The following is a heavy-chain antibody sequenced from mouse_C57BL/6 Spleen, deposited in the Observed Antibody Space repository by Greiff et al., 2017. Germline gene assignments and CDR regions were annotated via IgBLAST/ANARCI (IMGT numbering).Heavy chain of an antibody. Sequence: QVQLQQPGAELVKPGASVKLSCKASGYTFTSYWITWVKQRPGQGLEWIGDIYPGSGSTNYNEKFKSKAALTVDPSSSTAYMQLSSLTSEDSAVYYCARKDYDLEYASDYWYQGTSVTVSA. D-gene: IGHD2-4*01. CDR3: ARKDYDLEYASDY. CDR1: GYTFTSYW. CDR2: IYPGSGST. J-gene: IGHJ4*01. V-gene: IGHV1-55*01.